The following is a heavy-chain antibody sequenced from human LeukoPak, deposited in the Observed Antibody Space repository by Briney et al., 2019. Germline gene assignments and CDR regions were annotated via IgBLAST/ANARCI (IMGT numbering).Heavy chain of an antibody. CDR3: ASSTMVVTPLSDHIDY. CDR2: IYTSGST. J-gene: IGHJ4*02. Sequence: SETLSLTCTVSGGSISSACYYWSWIRQPAGKGLEWLGRIYTSGSTSYNPSLKSRFTISVDTTNNQFSLKLSSVTAADTAVYYCASSTMVVTPLSDHIDYWGQGTLVTVSS. V-gene: IGHV4-61*02. D-gene: IGHD4-23*01. CDR1: GGSISSACYY.